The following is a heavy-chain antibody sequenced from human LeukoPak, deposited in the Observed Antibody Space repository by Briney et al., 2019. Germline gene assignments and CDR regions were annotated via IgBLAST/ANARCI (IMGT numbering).Heavy chain of an antibody. V-gene: IGHV4-4*09. Sequence: SETLSLTWTVSGGSISSYFCSWIRRPAGKGLEWIGHIYSSESAYYNPSLKGRVTISLDMSNNPFSLKLGSVTAADTAIYYCARPSLWFGDVSYYMDVWGTGTTVIVSS. D-gene: IGHD3-10*01. CDR2: IYSSESA. J-gene: IGHJ6*03. CDR3: ARPSLWFGDVSYYMDV. CDR1: GGSISSYF.